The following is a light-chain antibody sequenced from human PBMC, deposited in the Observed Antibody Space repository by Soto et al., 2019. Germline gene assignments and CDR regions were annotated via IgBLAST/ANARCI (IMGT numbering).Light chain of an antibody. CDR1: QSISSY. Sequence: DIQMTQSPSSLSASVGDRVTITCRASQSISSYLNWYQQKPGKAPKLLIYAASRLQSGVPSRFSGSGSGADFTLTISSLQPEEFATYYCQQSYSTRWTFGQGTKVEVK. CDR2: AAS. V-gene: IGKV1-39*01. CDR3: QQSYSTRWT. J-gene: IGKJ1*01.